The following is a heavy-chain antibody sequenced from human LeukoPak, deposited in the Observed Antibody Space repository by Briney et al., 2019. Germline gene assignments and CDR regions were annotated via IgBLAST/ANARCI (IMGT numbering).Heavy chain of an antibody. CDR1: GGSISSYY. CDR2: IFYSGST. CDR3: ARGGRRDIVAV. V-gene: IGHV4-59*01. D-gene: IGHD5-12*01. J-gene: IGHJ4*02. Sequence: PSETLSLTCTVSGGSISSYYCNWIRQPPGKGLEWIGNIFYSGSTNHNPSLKSRVTISVDTSKNQFSLKLSSVTAADTAVYYCARGGRRDIVAVWGQGTLVTVSS.